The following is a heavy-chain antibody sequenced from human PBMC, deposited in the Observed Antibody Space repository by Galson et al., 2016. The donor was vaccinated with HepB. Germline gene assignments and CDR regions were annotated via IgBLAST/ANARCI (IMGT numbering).Heavy chain of an antibody. D-gene: IGHD2/OR15-2a*01. CDR2: DSMDGRRK. Sequence: LRLSCAASGFTFSNYGMHWVRQAPGKGLEWVAADSMDGRRKFYADFVKGRFTISRDNSNSMLFLQMSSLRADDTAVYYCARRHEYCPPVGCSVDYWGQGTLVSVSS. CDR3: ARRHEYCPPVGCSVDY. J-gene: IGHJ4*02. V-gene: IGHV3-30*03. CDR1: GFTFSNYG.